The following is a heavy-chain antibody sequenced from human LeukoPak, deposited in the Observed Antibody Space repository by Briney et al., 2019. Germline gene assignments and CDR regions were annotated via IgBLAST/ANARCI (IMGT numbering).Heavy chain of an antibody. CDR2: IYFSGSR. V-gene: IGHV4-30-4*08. J-gene: IGHJ4*02. Sequence: SQTLSLTCSVSGASIRSGDHHWSWLRQSPGKGLEWIGYIYFSGSRSSNPSLRSRLTISMDTSKNQFSLKLNSVTAADTALYYCARGGGGYTLYSFDYWGQGALVTVSS. CDR3: ARGGGGYTLYSFDY. CDR1: GASIRSGDHH. D-gene: IGHD3-22*01.